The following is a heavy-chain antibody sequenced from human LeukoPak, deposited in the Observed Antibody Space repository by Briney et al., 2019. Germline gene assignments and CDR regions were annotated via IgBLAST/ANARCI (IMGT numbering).Heavy chain of an antibody. CDR1: GYTFFSYD. CDR2: MNPNSGNT. CDR3: ARAPFRNWNYLDY. J-gene: IGHJ4*02. V-gene: IGHV1-8*01. D-gene: IGHD1-1*01. Sequence: ASVNVSCKASGYTFFSYDINWVRQATGQGLEWMGWMNPNSGNTGYAQKFQGRVTMTRNTSISTAYMELSSLRSEDTAVYYCARAPFRNWNYLDYWGQGTLVTVSS.